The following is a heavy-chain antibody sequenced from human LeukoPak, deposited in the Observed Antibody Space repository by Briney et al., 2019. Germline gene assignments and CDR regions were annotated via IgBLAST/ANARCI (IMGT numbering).Heavy chain of an antibody. Sequence: GGSLRLSCAACGFTFSSYEMNWVRQAPGKGLEWVSYISSSGSTIYYADSVKGRFTISGDNAKNSLYLQMNSLRAEDTAVYYCARSGSYADNDAFDIWGQGTMVTVSS. CDR2: ISSSGSTI. J-gene: IGHJ3*02. V-gene: IGHV3-48*03. CDR1: GFTFSSYE. D-gene: IGHD1-14*01. CDR3: ARSGSYADNDAFDI.